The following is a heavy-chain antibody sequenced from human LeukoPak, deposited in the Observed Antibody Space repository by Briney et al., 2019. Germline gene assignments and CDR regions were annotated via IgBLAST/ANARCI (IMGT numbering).Heavy chain of an antibody. Sequence: GGSLRLSCAASGFTFSTYNMSWVRQAPGKGLEWVSGISGSGGSTHYADSVKDRFTISRDNSKNTLYLQMNSLRAEDTAVYYRAKETVVVVAATPDAFDIWGQGTMVTVSS. D-gene: IGHD2-15*01. CDR1: GFTFSTYN. J-gene: IGHJ3*02. CDR2: ISGSGGST. V-gene: IGHV3-23*01. CDR3: AKETVVVVAATPDAFDI.